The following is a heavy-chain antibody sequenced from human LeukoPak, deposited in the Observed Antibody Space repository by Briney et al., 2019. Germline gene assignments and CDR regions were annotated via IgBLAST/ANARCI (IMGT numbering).Heavy chain of an antibody. CDR3: ARGSTVTAYYFDY. CDR2: INHSGST. Sequence: SETLSLTCAVYGGSFSGYYWSWIRQPPGKGLEWIGEINHSGSTNYNPSLKSRVTTSVDTSKNQFSLKLSSVTAADTAVYYCARGSTVTAYYFDYWGQGTLVTVSS. CDR1: GGSFSGYY. J-gene: IGHJ4*02. D-gene: IGHD4-17*01. V-gene: IGHV4-34*01.